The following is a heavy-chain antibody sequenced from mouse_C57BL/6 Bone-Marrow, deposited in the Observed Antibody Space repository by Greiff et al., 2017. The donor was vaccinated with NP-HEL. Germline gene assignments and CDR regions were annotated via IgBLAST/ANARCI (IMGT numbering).Heavy chain of an antibody. V-gene: IGHV1-69*01. Sequence: QVQLKQPGAELVMPGASVKLSCKVSGYTFTSYWMHWVKQRPGQGLEWIGEIDPSDSYTNYNQKFKGKSTLTVDKSSSTAYMQLSSLTSEDSAVYYGATWRGSSSYYFDYWGQGTTLTVSS. CDR1: GYTFTSYW. D-gene: IGHD1-1*01. CDR3: ATWRGSSSYYFDY. CDR2: IDPSDSYT. J-gene: IGHJ2*01.